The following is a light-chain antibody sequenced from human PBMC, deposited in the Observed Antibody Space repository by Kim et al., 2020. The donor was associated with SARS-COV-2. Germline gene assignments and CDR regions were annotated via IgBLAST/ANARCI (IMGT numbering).Light chain of an antibody. CDR2: WAS. J-gene: IGKJ2*01. CDR3: QQYYGASFT. CDR1: QSILYSSNNKNY. Sequence: DIVMTQSPDSLAVSLGERATINCKSSQSILYSSNNKNYLAWYQQKPGQSPKVLIYWASTRESGVPDRFSGSGSGTDFTLTISSLQAEDVAVYYCQQYYGASFTFGQGTKLEI. V-gene: IGKV4-1*01.